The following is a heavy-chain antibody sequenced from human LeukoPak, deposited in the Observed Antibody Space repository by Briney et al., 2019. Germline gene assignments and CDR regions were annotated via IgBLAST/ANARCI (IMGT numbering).Heavy chain of an antibody. CDR2: IIPISGTA. D-gene: IGHD6-19*01. CDR3: ANLSVAGRGYYFDY. V-gene: IGHV1-69*13. Sequence: SVKVSCKASGGTFSSYAISWVRQAPGQGLEWMGGIIPISGTANYAQKFQGRVTITADESTSTAYMELSSLRSEDTAVYYCANLSVAGRGYYFDYWGQGTLVTVSS. J-gene: IGHJ4*02. CDR1: GGTFSSYA.